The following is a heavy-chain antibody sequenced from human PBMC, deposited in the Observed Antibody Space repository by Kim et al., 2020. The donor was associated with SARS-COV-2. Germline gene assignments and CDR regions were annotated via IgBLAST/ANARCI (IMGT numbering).Heavy chain of an antibody. CDR3: VRGPGWYFDF. V-gene: IGHV3-7*03. CDR2: IKQDGSER. Sequence: GGSLRLSCAASGFAFSSYWMHWVRQAPGKGLEWVATIKQDGSERHYVDSLKGRFTISRDNAKNSLYLQMNSLRAEDTAVNYCVRGPGWYFDFWGRGTLGT. J-gene: IGHJ2*01. CDR1: GFAFSSYW.